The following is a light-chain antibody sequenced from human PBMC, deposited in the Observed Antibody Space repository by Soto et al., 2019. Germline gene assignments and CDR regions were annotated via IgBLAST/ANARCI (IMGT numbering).Light chain of an antibody. V-gene: IGLV1-40*01. CDR2: GNN. J-gene: IGLJ2*01. CDR3: QSYDNSLRVL. CDR1: RFNIGSGFD. Sequence: QSVLTQPPSVSGAPGQSVTIPCTGSRFNIGSGFDVHWYQQVPGTAPKLLIFGNNNRPSGVPDRFSGSKSGSSASLAIAGLQAEDEADYFCQSYDNSLRVLFGGGTKVTVL.